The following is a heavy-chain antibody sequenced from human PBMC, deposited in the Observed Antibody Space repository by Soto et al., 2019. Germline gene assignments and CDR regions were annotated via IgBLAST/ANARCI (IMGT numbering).Heavy chain of an antibody. V-gene: IGHV3-30*18. CDR1: GFTFNSYG. D-gene: IGHD3-22*01. J-gene: IGHJ4*02. CDR2: ISYDGSNK. CDR3: AKDFMGDRSGYHYGGDH. Sequence: QVQLVESGGGVVQPGRSLRLSCAASGFTFNSYGMHWVRQAPGKGLEWVAIISYDGSNKYYADAVTGRFTISRDNSKNTLYLQMKSLRDEDTAVYYCAKDFMGDRSGYHYGGDHWGQGALVAVSS.